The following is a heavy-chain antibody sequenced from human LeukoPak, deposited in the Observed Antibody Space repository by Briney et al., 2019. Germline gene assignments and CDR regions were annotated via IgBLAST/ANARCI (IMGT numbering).Heavy chain of an antibody. J-gene: IGHJ4*02. D-gene: IGHD1-26*01. Sequence: ASVKVSCKASGYTFSIYGFSWVRQAPGQGLEWMGWISVYNGNTNYAQKFQGRVTMTTDTSTSTAHMELRSLRSDDTAVYYCARGASGPKDYWGQGTLVTISS. CDR2: ISVYNGNT. V-gene: IGHV1-18*01. CDR1: GYTFSIYG. CDR3: ARGASGPKDY.